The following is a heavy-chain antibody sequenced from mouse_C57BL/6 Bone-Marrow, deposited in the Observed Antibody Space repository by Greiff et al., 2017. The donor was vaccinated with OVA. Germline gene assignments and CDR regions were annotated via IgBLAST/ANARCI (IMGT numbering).Heavy chain of an antibody. CDR2: ILPGSGST. CDR3: ARMNYYGSSRRGYYDV. D-gene: IGHD1-1*01. J-gene: IGHJ1*03. CDR1: GYTFTGYW. V-gene: IGHV1-9*01. Sequence: QVQLQQSGAELMKPGASVKLSCKATGYTFTGYWIEWVKQRPGHGLEWIGEILPGSGSTNYNEKFKGKATFSADTSSNTAYMQLSSLTTEDSAIYYCARMNYYGSSRRGYYDVWGTGTTVNVSS.